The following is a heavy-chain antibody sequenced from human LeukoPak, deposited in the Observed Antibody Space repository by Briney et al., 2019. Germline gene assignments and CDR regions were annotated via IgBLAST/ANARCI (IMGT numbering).Heavy chain of an antibody. CDR3: ASITGTTEDY. CDR2: ISGSGGST. Sequence: QTGGSLRLSCAASGFTFSGYAMSWVRQAPGKGLEWVSAISGSGGSTYYADSVKGRFTISRDNSKNTLFPQMNSLRAEDTAVYYCASITGTTEDYWGQGTLVTVSS. CDR1: GFTFSGYA. V-gene: IGHV3-23*01. D-gene: IGHD1-1*01. J-gene: IGHJ4*02.